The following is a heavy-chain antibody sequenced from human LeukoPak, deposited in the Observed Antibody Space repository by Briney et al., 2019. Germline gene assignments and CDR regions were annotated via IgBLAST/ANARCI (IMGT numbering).Heavy chain of an antibody. Sequence: ETLSLTCTVSGGSISSSSYYWGWIRQAPGKGLEWVGNMNKDGSERNYGDSVGRFTISRDNVKSLLFLQMNSLRTEDTAVYYCARDRTGHNPGDYWGQGTLVTVSA. D-gene: IGHD5-24*01. CDR1: GGSISSSSYY. CDR2: MNKDGSER. V-gene: IGHV3-7*03. J-gene: IGHJ4*02. CDR3: ARDRTGHNPGDY.